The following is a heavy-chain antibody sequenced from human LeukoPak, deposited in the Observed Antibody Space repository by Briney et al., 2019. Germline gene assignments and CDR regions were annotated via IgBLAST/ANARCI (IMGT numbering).Heavy chain of an antibody. CDR3: ARAHSSGWYRFDS. J-gene: IGHJ4*02. CDR2: IFHSGST. CDR1: GGSITSYY. Sequence: SETLSLTCTVSGGSITSYYWGWIRQPPGKRLEWVGYIFHSGSTNYSPSLKSRLTISVDASKNQFSLNLTSVTAADTAVYYCARAHSSGWYRFDSWGLGTLVTVSS. V-gene: IGHV4-59*01. D-gene: IGHD6-19*01.